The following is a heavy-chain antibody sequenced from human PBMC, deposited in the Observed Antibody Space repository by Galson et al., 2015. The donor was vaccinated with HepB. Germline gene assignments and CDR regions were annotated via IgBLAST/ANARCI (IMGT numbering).Heavy chain of an antibody. CDR2: ISWNSGSI. D-gene: IGHD1-1*01. J-gene: IGHJ4*02. CDR3: AKDNDVKADADNSHYFDF. CDR1: GFTFDDYA. V-gene: IGHV3-9*01. Sequence: SLRLSCAASGFTFDDYAMHWVRQAPGKGLEWVSGISWNSGSIGYADSVKGRFTISKDNSKNTMYLQMNSLRAEDSAIYYCAKDNDVKADADNSHYFDFGGQGTLVTVSS.